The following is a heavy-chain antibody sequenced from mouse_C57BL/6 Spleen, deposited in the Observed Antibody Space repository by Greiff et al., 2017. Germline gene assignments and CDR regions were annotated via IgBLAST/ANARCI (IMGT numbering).Heavy chain of an antibody. V-gene: IGHV5-4*01. CDR2: ISDGGSYT. J-gene: IGHJ2*01. CDR1: GFTFSSYA. Sequence: EVQRVESGGGLVKPGGSLKLSCAASGFTFSSYAMSWVRQTPEKRLEWVATISDGGSYTYYPDNVKGRFTISRDNAKNNLYLQMNHLKSEDTAMYYCAREVALYYFDYWGQGTTLTVSS. CDR3: AREVALYYFDY.